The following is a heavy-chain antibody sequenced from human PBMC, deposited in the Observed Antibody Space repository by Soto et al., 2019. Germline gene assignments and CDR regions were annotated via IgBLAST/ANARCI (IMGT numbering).Heavy chain of an antibody. D-gene: IGHD3-16*02. Sequence: GGSLRLSCAASGFTFSSYGMHWVRQAPGKGLEWVAVISYDGSNKYYADSVKGRFTISRDNSKNTLYLQMNSLRAEDTAVYYCAKEGYDYVWGSYRFDYWGQGTLVTVS. J-gene: IGHJ4*02. CDR2: ISYDGSNK. CDR1: GFTFSSYG. V-gene: IGHV3-30*18. CDR3: AKEGYDYVWGSYRFDY.